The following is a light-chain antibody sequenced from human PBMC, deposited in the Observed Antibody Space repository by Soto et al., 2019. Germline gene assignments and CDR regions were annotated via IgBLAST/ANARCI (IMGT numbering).Light chain of an antibody. J-gene: IGKJ1*01. CDR1: QSVSNNY. V-gene: IGKV3-20*01. CDR2: GAS. CDR3: QQYGSSGT. Sequence: EIVLTQSPGTLSLSPGERATLSCRASQSVSNNYLAWYQQKPGQAPRLLIYGASNRATGIPDRFSGSGSGTDFTLTISRLEPEDFAVYYCQQYGSSGTFGQGPKVAIK.